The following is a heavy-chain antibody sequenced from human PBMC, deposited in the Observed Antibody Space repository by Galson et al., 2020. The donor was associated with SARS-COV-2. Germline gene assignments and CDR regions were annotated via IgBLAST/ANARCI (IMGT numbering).Heavy chain of an antibody. CDR3: ARRFFALVPSGHTDFDY. J-gene: IGHJ4*02. CDR1: GGSFSGYY. CDR2: INHSGST. Sequence: SETLSLTCAVYGGSFSGYYWSWIRQPPGKGLEWIGEINHSGSTNYNPSLKSRVTISVDTSKNQFSLKLSSVTAADTAVYYCARRFFALVPSGHTDFDYWGQGTLVTVSS. D-gene: IGHD3-10*01. V-gene: IGHV4-34*01.